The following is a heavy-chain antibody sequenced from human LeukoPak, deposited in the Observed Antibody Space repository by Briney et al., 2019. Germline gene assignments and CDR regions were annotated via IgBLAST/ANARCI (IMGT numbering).Heavy chain of an antibody. CDR3: ARDVSVSGMDV. CDR2: TKRDGSEK. V-gene: IGHV3-7*01. J-gene: IGHJ6*02. CDR1: GFTFTDYW. D-gene: IGHD5/OR15-5a*01. Sequence: PGGSLRLSCAASGFTFTDYWMSWVRQAPGKGLEWVANTKRDGSEKYYVDSVKGRFTITRDNPKKSVYLQMNSLRAEDTAIYYCARDVSVSGMDVWGQGTTVIVSS.